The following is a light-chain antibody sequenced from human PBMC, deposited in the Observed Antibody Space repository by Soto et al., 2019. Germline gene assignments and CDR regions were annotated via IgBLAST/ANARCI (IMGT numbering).Light chain of an antibody. CDR2: EVS. CDR1: SRDVGTYNL. V-gene: IGLV2-23*02. Sequence: QFALTQPASVSGSAGQSITISCSGTSRDVGTYNLVSWYQQHPGKAPKLIIYEVSNRPSGVSTRFSGSKSGNTASLTISGLQAEDEADYYCSSYAGSSTLVFGGGTKVTVL. CDR3: SSYAGSSTLV. J-gene: IGLJ1*01.